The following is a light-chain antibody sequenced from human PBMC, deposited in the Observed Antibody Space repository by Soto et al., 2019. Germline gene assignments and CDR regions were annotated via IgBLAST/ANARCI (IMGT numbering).Light chain of an antibody. Sequence: QSVLTQPPSVSGAPGQRVTISCTRSSSNIGAGYDVHWYQQLPGTAPKLLIYGNNNRPSGVPDRFSGSKSGTSASLAITGLQAEDEADYYCQSYDSSLNCGVFGGGTKLTVL. CDR1: SSNIGAGYD. CDR2: GNN. V-gene: IGLV1-40*01. J-gene: IGLJ2*01. CDR3: QSYDSSLNCGV.